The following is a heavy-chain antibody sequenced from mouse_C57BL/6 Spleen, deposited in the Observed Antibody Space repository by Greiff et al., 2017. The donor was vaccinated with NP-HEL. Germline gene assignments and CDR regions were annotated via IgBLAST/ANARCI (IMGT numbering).Heavy chain of an antibody. CDR3: ARTGDYGDYAMEY. CDR2: IHPEGGDT. Sequence: QVQLQQSGPELVKPGASVKISCKASGYTFTSSWMHWVKQRPGKGLEWIGRIHPEGGDTNYNGKFKGKATLTADKSSSTAYMQLSSLTSEDSAVYFCARTGDYGDYAMEYWGQGTSVTVSS. J-gene: IGHJ4*01. CDR1: GYTFTSSW. D-gene: IGHD2-4*01. V-gene: IGHV1-82*01.